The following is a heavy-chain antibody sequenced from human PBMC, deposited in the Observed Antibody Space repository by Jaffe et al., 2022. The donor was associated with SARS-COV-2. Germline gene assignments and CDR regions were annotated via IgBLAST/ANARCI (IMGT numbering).Heavy chain of an antibody. CDR1: GFTFSSYG. J-gene: IGHJ4*02. Sequence: QVQLVESGGGVVQPGRSLRLSCAASGFTFSSYGMHWVRQAPGKGPEWLAAISHDGSTKYYADSVKGRFTISRDNSKNTLYLQMDSLRVEDTAVYYCAKDQTNSSFDNWGQGTLVAVSS. V-gene: IGHV3-30*18. CDR3: AKDQTNSSFDN. D-gene: IGHD2-8*01. CDR2: ISHDGSTK.